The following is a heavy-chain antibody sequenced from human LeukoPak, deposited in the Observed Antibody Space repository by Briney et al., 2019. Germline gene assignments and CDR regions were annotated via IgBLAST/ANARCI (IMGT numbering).Heavy chain of an antibody. CDR1: GFTFDDYG. J-gene: IGHJ3*02. V-gene: IGHV3-20*04. Sequence: PGGSLRLSCAAPGFTFDDYGMSWVRQAPGKGLEWVSGINWNGGSTGYADSVKGRFTISRDNAKNSLYLQMNSLRAEDTALYYCARGGGYYDSSGYHDAFDIWGQGTMVTVSS. CDR3: ARGGGYYDSSGYHDAFDI. D-gene: IGHD3-22*01. CDR2: INWNGGST.